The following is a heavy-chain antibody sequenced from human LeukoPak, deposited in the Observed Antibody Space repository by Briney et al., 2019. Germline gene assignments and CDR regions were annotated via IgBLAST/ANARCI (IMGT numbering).Heavy chain of an antibody. Sequence: PSETLSLTCTVSGGSVSSFYWSWIRQPAGKGLEWIGRISASGSNSYNPSLKSRVTMSVDTSKNQFSLKLSSVTAADTAVYYCARDHTVTGLYPYWGQGTLVTVSS. V-gene: IGHV4-4*07. CDR3: ARDHTVTGLYPY. CDR2: ISASGSN. J-gene: IGHJ4*02. D-gene: IGHD5-18*01. CDR1: GGSVSSFY.